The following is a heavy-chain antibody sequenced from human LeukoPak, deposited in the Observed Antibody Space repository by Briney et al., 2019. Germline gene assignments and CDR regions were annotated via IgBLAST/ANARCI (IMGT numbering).Heavy chain of an antibody. J-gene: IGHJ4*02. CDR3: ARHRRVTNWYVDF. D-gene: IGHD1-1*01. CDR1: GASISGDSNFF. V-gene: IGHV4-39*01. CDR2: IYYSGTT. Sequence: SETLSLTCTVSGASISGDSNFFWGWIRQPPGKGLDWIGIIYYSGTTNYNPSLESRVTIFVDTSKNLFSLRLTSVTAEDTAVYYCARHRRVTNWYVDFWGQGTLLTVSS.